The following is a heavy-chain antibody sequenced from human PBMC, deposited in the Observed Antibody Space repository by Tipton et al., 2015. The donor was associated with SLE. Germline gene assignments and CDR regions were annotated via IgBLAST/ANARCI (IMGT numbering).Heavy chain of an antibody. V-gene: IGHV4-61*02. CDR3: ARDHYGSLDY. J-gene: IGHJ4*02. CDR2: SSGGA. CDR1: GASVSSSFHQ. Sequence: LRLSCTVCGASVSSSFHQWSWIRQPAGEGLSWIGHSSGGATYNPSLKSQVTISVDTSKNQFSLKMTSVTAADTAVYYCARDHYGSLDYWGQGMLVTVSS. D-gene: IGHD3-16*01.